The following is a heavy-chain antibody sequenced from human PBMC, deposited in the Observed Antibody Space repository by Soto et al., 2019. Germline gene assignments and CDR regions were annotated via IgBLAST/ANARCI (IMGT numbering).Heavy chain of an antibody. Sequence: ASVKVSCKASGYYFTAYDINCVRQASGQGLEWMGWMNPINGATGSARRFQGRVSMTRNTATATAYLELTSLRSDDSAVYYCGRGPSPRAPAGGTPYYYAMDVWGQGTTVNVS. CDR1: GYYFTAYD. D-gene: IGHD6-13*01. CDR2: MNPINGAT. CDR3: GRGPSPRAPAGGTPYYYAMDV. J-gene: IGHJ6*02. V-gene: IGHV1-8*02.